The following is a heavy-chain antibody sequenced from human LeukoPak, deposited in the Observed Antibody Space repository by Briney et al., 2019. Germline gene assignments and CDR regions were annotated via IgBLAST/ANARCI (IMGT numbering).Heavy chain of an antibody. D-gene: IGHD3-22*01. V-gene: IGHV1-69*13. CDR1: GGTFSSYA. Sequence: SVKVSCKASGGTFSSYAISWVRQAPGQGLEWMGGIIPIFGTANYAQKFQGRVTITADESTSTAYMELSSLRSEDTAVYYCARDLGSSGYYFVNWFDPWGQGTLVTVSS. J-gene: IGHJ5*02. CDR2: IIPIFGTA. CDR3: ARDLGSSGYYFVNWFDP.